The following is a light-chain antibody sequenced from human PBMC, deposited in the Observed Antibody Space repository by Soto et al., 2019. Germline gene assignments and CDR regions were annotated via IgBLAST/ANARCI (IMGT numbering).Light chain of an antibody. J-gene: IGLJ2*01. CDR2: TNN. CDR1: SSNIGSNT. CDR3: AAWDNSLNGVV. Sequence: QSVLTQPPSASGTPGQRITISCSGSSSNIGSNTVNWYRQLPGTAPKLLIYTNNQRPSGVPDRFSGSKSGTSASLAISGLQSDDEADYDCAAWDNSLNGVVFGGGTKLTVL. V-gene: IGLV1-44*01.